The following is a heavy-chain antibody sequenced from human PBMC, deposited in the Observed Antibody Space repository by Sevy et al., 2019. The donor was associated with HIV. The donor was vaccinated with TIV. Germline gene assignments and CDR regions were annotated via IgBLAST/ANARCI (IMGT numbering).Heavy chain of an antibody. V-gene: IGHV3-33*01. CDR3: ARQYYDFWSGYFYYYYGMDV. D-gene: IGHD3-3*01. CDR2: IWYDGSNK. Sequence: GGSLRLSCAASGFTFSSYGMHWVRQAPGKGLEWVAVIWYDGSNKYYADSVKGRFTISRDNSKNTLYLQMNSLRAEDTAVYYCARQYYDFWSGYFYYYYGMDVWGQGTTVTVSS. CDR1: GFTFSSYG. J-gene: IGHJ6*02.